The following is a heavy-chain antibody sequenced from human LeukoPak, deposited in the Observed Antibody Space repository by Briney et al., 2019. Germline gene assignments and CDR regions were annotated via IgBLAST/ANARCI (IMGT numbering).Heavy chain of an antibody. CDR2: IYYSGST. CDR1: GGSISSQY. D-gene: IGHD6-19*01. Sequence: SETLSLTRTDSGGSISSQYWSWSRQPPAKGLASIAYIYYSGSTNYNPSLKSRVTTSVDTSKNQFSLKVSSVTAADTAVYYCARRAPSSGWYSFDYWGQGTLVTVSS. CDR3: ARRAPSSGWYSFDY. J-gene: IGHJ4*02. V-gene: IGHV4-59*08.